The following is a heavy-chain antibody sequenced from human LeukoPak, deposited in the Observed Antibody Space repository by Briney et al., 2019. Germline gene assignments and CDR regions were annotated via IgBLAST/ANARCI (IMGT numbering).Heavy chain of an antibody. D-gene: IGHD2-15*01. V-gene: IGHV1-69*13. J-gene: IGHJ4*02. CDR1: GGTFSSYA. Sequence: SVKVSCKASGGTFSSYAISWVRQAPGQGLEWMGGIIPISGTANYAQKFQGRVTITADESTSTAYMELSSLRSEDTAVYYCARLGYCSGGSCYSAYWGQGTLVTVSS. CDR2: IIPISGTA. CDR3: ARLGYCSGGSCYSAY.